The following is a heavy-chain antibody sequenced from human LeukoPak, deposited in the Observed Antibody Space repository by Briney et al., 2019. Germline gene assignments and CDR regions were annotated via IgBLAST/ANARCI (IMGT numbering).Heavy chain of an antibody. V-gene: IGHV1-2*02. J-gene: IGHJ4*02. CDR3: ARINWNDARGFGY. D-gene: IGHD1-1*01. Sequence: ASVKVSCKASGYTFTGYYMHWVRQAPGQGLEWMGWINPNSGGTNYAQKFQGRVTMTRDTSISTAYMELSRLRSDDTAVYYCARINWNDARGFGYWGRGTLVTVSS. CDR1: GYTFTGYY. CDR2: INPNSGGT.